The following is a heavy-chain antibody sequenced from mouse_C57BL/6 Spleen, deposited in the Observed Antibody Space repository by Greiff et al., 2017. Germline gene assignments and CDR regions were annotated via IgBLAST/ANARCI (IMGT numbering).Heavy chain of an antibody. CDR2: IYPRDGST. CDR1: GYTFTSYD. D-gene: IGHD1-1*01. J-gene: IGHJ4*01. V-gene: IGHV1-85*01. Sequence: VQLVESGPELVKPGASVKLSCKASGYTFTSYDINWVKQRPGQGLEWIGWIYPRDGSTKYNEKFKGKATLTVDTSSSTAYMELHSLTSEDSAVYFCARYDSSYGGAMDYWGQGTSVTVSS. CDR3: ARYDSSYGGAMDY.